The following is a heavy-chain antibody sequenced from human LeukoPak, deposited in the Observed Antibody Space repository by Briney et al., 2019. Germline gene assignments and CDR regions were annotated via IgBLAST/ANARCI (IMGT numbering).Heavy chain of an antibody. Sequence: SETLSLTCAVYGGSFSGYYWSLIRRPPGKGLEWIGEINDSGSTNYNPSLKSRVTISVDTSKNQFSLKLSSVTAADTAVYYCARSYMSKWLFSFGYWGQGTLVTVSS. J-gene: IGHJ4*02. CDR3: ARSYMSKWLFSFGY. D-gene: IGHD3-22*01. CDR1: GGSFSGYY. V-gene: IGHV4-34*01. CDR2: INDSGST.